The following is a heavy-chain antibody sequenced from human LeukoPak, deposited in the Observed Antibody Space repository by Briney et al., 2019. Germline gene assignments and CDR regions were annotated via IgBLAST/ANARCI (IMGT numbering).Heavy chain of an antibody. V-gene: IGHV1-69*04. CDR3: ARVPVAAAGTTVYYYGMDV. D-gene: IGHD6-13*01. CDR1: GGTFSSYA. J-gene: IGHJ6*02. CDR2: IIPILGIA. Sequence: SVKVSCKASGGTFSSYAISWVRQAPGQGLEWMGRIIPILGIANYAQKFQVRVTITADKSTSTAYMELSSLRSEDTAVYYCARVPVAAAGTTVYYYGMDVWGQGTTVTVSS.